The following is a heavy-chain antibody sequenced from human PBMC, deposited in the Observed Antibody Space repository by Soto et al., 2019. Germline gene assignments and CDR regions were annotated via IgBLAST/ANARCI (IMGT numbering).Heavy chain of an antibody. CDR1: GYTFFTYD. CDR3: ARHHGPTTSENWFDP. J-gene: IGHJ5*02. Sequence: QVHLVQSGVEVKTPGASVKVSCQASGYTFFTYDISWVRQAPGQGLEWMGWISTYSGDTKYAQKFQGRVTMTTDTPTTTAYLELRSLRSDDPAVYYCARHHGPTTSENWFDPWGQGTRVTVSS. CDR2: ISTYSGDT. D-gene: IGHD5-12*01. V-gene: IGHV1-18*01.